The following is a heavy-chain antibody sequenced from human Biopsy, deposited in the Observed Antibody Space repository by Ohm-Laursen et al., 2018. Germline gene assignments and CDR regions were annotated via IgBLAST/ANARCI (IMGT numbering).Heavy chain of an antibody. CDR2: ISYSGST. Sequence: SKTLSLTCTVSGGSISGSSWRWIRQAPARGLEWVGYISYSGSTSNNPSLKSRITISVDTSKNQISLKVRSVTAADTAVYYCVRGVDYYDPYHYYALDVWGQGTTVTVSS. CDR3: VRGVDYYDPYHYYALDV. V-gene: IGHV4-59*12. J-gene: IGHJ6*02. D-gene: IGHD3-22*01. CDR1: GGSISGSS.